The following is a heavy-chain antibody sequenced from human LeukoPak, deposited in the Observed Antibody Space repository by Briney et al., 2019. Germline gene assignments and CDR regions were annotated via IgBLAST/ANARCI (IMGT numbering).Heavy chain of an antibody. V-gene: IGHV4-4*09. CDR1: GGSISSYY. CDR2: IYTSGST. D-gene: IGHD6-13*01. CDR3: ARQEGIAAAGTGFDY. J-gene: IGHJ4*02. Sequence: SETLSLTCTVSGGSISSYYWSWIWQPPGKGLEWIGYIYTSGSTNYNPSLKSRVTISVDTSKNQFSLKLSSVTAADTAVYYCARQEGIAAAGTGFDYWGQGTLVTVSS.